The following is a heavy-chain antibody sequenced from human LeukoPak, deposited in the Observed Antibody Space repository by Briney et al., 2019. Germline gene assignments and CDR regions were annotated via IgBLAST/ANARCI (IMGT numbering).Heavy chain of an antibody. CDR1: GGSISPYY. CDR2: IRYSGNS. Sequence: PSETLSLTCTVSGGSISPYYWSWSRLPPGKGLEWIGYIRYSGNSNYNPSLESRVTISIDTSKNQFSLRLSSVTAADTAIYYCARSPIIGGDNYVILYDSWGQGALVTVSS. D-gene: IGHD5-24*01. CDR3: ARSPIIGGDNYVILYDS. V-gene: IGHV4-59*08. J-gene: IGHJ4*02.